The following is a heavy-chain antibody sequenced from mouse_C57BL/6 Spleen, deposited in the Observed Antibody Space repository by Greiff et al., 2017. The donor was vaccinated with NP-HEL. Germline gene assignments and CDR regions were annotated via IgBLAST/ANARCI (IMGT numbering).Heavy chain of an antibody. CDR3: ATRQLRLPSWFAY. V-gene: IGHV5-17*01. CDR1: GFTFSDYG. CDR2: ISSGSSTI. Sequence: VQLKESGGGLVKPGGSLKLSCAASGFTFSDYGMHWVRQAPEKGLEWVAYISSGSSTIYYADTVKGRFTISRDNAKNTLFLQMTSLRSEDTAMYYCATRQLRLPSWFAYWGQGTLVTVSA. J-gene: IGHJ3*01. D-gene: IGHD3-2*02.